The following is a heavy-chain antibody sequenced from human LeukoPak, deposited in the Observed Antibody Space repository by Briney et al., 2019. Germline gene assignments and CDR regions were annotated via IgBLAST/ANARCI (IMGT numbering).Heavy chain of an antibody. V-gene: IGHV4-39*01. CDR2: IYYSGNT. CDR1: GGSISSSSYY. J-gene: IGHJ4*02. Sequence: SETLSLTCTVSGGSISSSSYYWGWIRQPPGKGLEWIGSIYYSGNTYYNPSLKSRVTISVDTSKNQFSLKLSSVTAADTAVYYCARLPIVVVPAAGFDYWGQGTLVTVSS. D-gene: IGHD2-2*01. CDR3: ARLPIVVVPAAGFDY.